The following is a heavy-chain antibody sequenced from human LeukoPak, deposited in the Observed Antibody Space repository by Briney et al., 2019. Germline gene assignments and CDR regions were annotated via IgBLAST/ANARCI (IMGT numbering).Heavy chain of an antibody. CDR2: IYYSGST. Sequence: SETLSLTCTVSGGSISSYFWSWIRQPPGKGLEWIGYIYYSGSTNYNPSLKSRVTISVDTSKNQFSLKLSSVTAADTAVYYCARHYYGSGSYFYFQHWGQGTLVTVSS. CDR1: GGSISSYF. D-gene: IGHD3-10*01. V-gene: IGHV4-59*08. J-gene: IGHJ1*01. CDR3: ARHYYGSGSYFYFQH.